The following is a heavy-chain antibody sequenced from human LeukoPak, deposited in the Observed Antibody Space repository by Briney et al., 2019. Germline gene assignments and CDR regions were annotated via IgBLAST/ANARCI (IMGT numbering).Heavy chain of an antibody. Sequence: GGSLRLSCAASGFTFSSYGMHWVRQAPGKGLEWVAFIRYDGSNKYYADSVKGRFTISRDNSKNTLYLQMNSLRAEDTAVYYCAKDLWGVRAYYMDVWGIGTTVTVSS. CDR2: IRYDGSNK. V-gene: IGHV3-30*02. CDR1: GFTFSSYG. CDR3: AKDLWGVRAYYMDV. D-gene: IGHD3-10*01. J-gene: IGHJ6*03.